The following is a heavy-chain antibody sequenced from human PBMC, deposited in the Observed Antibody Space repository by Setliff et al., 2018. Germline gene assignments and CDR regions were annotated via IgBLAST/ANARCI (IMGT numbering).Heavy chain of an antibody. Sequence: ASVKVSCKTSGYSFTSYGISWVRQAPGQGLEWMGHITTYNDNTKYAQKFQGRITVTTDLSTSTAYLDLRSLRSDDTAVYYCAREGYCTNGVCNYFDYWGQGTLVTVSS. CDR2: ITTYNDNT. CDR3: AREGYCTNGVCNYFDY. V-gene: IGHV1-18*01. D-gene: IGHD2-8*01. CDR1: GYSFTSYG. J-gene: IGHJ4*02.